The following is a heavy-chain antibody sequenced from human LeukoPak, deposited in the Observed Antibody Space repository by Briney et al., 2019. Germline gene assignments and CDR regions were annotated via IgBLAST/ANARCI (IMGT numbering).Heavy chain of an antibody. D-gene: IGHD6-13*01. CDR3: ASASSHRIAAGGDY. V-gene: IGHV3-74*01. J-gene: IGHJ4*02. Sequence: GGSLRLSCAASGFTFRNYCMHWVRQAPGKGLVWVSRINSDGSSRYYADSVKGRFTISRDNAKNTLYLQMNSLGAEDTAVYYCASASSHRIAAGGDYWGQGTLVTVSS. CDR2: INSDGSSR. CDR1: GFTFRNYC.